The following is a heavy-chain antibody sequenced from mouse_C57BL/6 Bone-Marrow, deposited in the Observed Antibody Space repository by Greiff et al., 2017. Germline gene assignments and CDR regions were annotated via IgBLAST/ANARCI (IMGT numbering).Heavy chain of an antibody. CDR1: GYTFTSYW. CDR2: IYPGSGST. CDR3: ARPGTGYWYFDV. D-gene: IGHD4-1*01. Sequence: VQLQQPGAELVKPGASVKMSCKASGYTFTSYWITWVKQRPGQGLEWIGDIYPGSGSTNYNEKFKSKATLTVDTSSSTAYMQLSILTSEDSAVYYCARPGTGYWYFDVWGTGTTVTVSS. V-gene: IGHV1-55*01. J-gene: IGHJ1*03.